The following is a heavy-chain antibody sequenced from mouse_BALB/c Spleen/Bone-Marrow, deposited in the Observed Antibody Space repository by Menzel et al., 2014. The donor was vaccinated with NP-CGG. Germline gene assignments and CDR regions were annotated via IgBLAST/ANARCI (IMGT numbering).Heavy chain of an antibody. Sequence: DLVKPGASVKLSCKASGYTFASYWINWIKQRPGQGLEWIGRIAPGSGSTYYNEMFKGKATLTVDTSSSTAYIQLSSLSPEDSAVYFCARGYGNSAWFAYWGQGTLVTVSA. CDR3: ARGYGNSAWFAY. V-gene: IGHV1S41*01. J-gene: IGHJ3*01. CDR1: GYTFASYW. D-gene: IGHD2-10*02. CDR2: IAPGSGST.